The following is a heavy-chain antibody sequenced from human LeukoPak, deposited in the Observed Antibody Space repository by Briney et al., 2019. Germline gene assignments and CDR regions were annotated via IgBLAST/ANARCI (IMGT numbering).Heavy chain of an antibody. J-gene: IGHJ6*03. CDR1: GGSISSSSYY. D-gene: IGHD3-10*01. Sequence: SETLSLTCTVSGGSISSSSYYWGWIRQPPGKGLEWIGSIYYSGSTYYNPSLKSRVTISVDTSKNQFSLKLSSVTAADTAVYYCARGDTTMVRGVIYYYYYMDVWGKGTTVTVSS. V-gene: IGHV4-39*07. CDR3: ARGDTTMVRGVIYYYYYMDV. CDR2: IYYSGST.